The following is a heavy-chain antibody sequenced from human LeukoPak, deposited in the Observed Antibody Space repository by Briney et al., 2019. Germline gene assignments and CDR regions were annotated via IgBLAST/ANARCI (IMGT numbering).Heavy chain of an antibody. CDR2: IRASGGGP. Sequence: PGGSLRLSCAVSGLTFSSYAMSWVRQAPGKGLEWVSGIRASGGGPTYADSVKGRFTISRDNSKNTLYLQMDSLRADDTAVYYCAREYYDSSGRKYAFNLWGQGTKVTASS. V-gene: IGHV3-23*01. J-gene: IGHJ3*01. CDR1: GLTFSSYA. D-gene: IGHD3-22*01. CDR3: AREYYDSSGRKYAFNL.